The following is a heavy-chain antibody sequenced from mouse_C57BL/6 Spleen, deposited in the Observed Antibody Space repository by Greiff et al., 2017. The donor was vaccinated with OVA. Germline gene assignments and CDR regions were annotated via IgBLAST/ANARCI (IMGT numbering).Heavy chain of an antibody. CDR1: GYTFTSYW. D-gene: IGHD2-5*01. J-gene: IGHJ4*01. CDR2: IYPGGGGT. CDR3: ARDSNYAMDY. V-gene: IGHV1-55*01. Sequence: QVQLKQSGAELVQPGASVKLSCKASGYTFTSYWITWVKQRPGQGLEWIADIYPGGGGTNSNEKFNSKATQTVDTSSNTAYMQLSSLTSEDSAVYYCARDSNYAMDYWGQGTSVTVSS.